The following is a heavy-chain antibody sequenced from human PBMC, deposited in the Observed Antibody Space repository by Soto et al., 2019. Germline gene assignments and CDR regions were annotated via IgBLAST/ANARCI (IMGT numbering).Heavy chain of an antibody. CDR1: SGSISSSNW. CDR2: IYHGGST. V-gene: IGHV4-4*02. CDR3: ARAPSGWDRRFDY. D-gene: IGHD6-19*01. Sequence: PSETLSLTCAVSSGSISSSNWWSWVRQPPGKGLEWIGEIYHGGSTNYNPSLKSRVTISVDKSKNQFSLKLSSVTAADTAVYYCARAPSGWDRRFDYWGQGTLVTVSS. J-gene: IGHJ4*02.